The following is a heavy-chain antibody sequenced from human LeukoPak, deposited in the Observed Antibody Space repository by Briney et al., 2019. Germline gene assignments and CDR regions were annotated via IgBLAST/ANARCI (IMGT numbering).Heavy chain of an antibody. V-gene: IGHV3-53*01. CDR1: GFTVTDNY. CDR2: VYPDGRT. D-gene: IGHD4-17*01. Sequence: PGGSLRLSCAVSGFTVTDNYMSWVRQAPGKGLQWVPVVYPDGRTYYADSVKGRFTISRDNSRNTLLLQLNSLRADDTAVYYCARTNPVYGDYDYWGQGTLVTVSS. CDR3: ARTNPVYGDYDY. J-gene: IGHJ4*02.